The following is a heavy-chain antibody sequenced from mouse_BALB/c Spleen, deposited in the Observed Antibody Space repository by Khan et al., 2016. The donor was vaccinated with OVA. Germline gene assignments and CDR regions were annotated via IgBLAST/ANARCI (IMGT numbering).Heavy chain of an antibody. J-gene: IGHJ2*01. CDR2: ISTYSGNT. CDR1: DYTFTDYA. V-gene: IGHV1S137*01. CDR3: ARPAYDGYCGY. D-gene: IGHD2-3*01. Sequence: QVQLQQSGPELVRPGVSVKISCKGSDYTFTDYAMYWVKQSHAKSLEWIGLISTYSGNTNYNQKSKGKATMTVDKSSSTAYMELARLTSEDSAIYYCARPAYDGYCGYWGQGTTLTVSS.